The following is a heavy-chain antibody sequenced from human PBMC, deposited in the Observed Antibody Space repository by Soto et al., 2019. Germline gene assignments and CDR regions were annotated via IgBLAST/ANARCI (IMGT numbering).Heavy chain of an antibody. CDR3: ARAGKFGYGDYNPGLLYYYYGMDV. V-gene: IGHV1-69*13. CDR1: GGTFSSYA. Sequence: EASVKVSCKASGGTFSSYAISWVRQAPGQGLEWMGGIIPIFGTANYAQKFQGRVTITADESTSTAYMELSSLRSEDTAVYYCARAGKFGYGDYNPGLLYYYYGMDVWGQGTTVTVSS. CDR2: IIPIFGTA. D-gene: IGHD4-17*01. J-gene: IGHJ6*02.